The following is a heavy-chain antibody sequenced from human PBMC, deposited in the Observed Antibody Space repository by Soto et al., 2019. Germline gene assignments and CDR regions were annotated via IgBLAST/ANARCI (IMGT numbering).Heavy chain of an antibody. CDR1: GGSISSGGYS. D-gene: IGHD3-22*01. Sequence: SETLSLTCAVSGGSISSGGYSWSWIRQPPGKGLEWIGHIYHSGSTYYNPSLKSRVTISVDRSKNQFSLKLSSVTAADTAVYYCASYYDSSGYAFFDYWGQGTLVTVSS. J-gene: IGHJ4*02. CDR2: IYHSGST. V-gene: IGHV4-30-2*01. CDR3: ASYYDSSGYAFFDY.